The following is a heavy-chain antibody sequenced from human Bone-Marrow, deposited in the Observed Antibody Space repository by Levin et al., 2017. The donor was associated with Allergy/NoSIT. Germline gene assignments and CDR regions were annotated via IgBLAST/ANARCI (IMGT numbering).Heavy chain of an antibody. D-gene: IGHD5-18*01. J-gene: IGHJ4*02. V-gene: IGHV3-15*01. CDR2: IRPETAGGTI. CDR1: GFTFRNAW. CDR3: MDTNFAMSWDY. Sequence: KAGGSLRLSCVVSGFTFRNAWMNWVRQTPGKGLEWVGLIRPETAGGTIEYTAPVKGRFTISRDDSKNTLYLQMNDLRVEDTGIYYCMDTNFAMSWDYWGQGTLVTVSP.